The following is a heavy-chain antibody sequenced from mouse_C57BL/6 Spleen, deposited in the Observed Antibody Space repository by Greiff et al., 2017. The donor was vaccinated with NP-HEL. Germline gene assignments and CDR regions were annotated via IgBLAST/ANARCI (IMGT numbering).Heavy chain of an antibody. J-gene: IGHJ3*01. V-gene: IGHV5-16*01. CDR3: ARDDSNYLFAY. CDR1: GFTFSDYY. D-gene: IGHD2-5*01. Sequence: DVQLQESEGGLVQPGSSMKLSCTASGFTFSDYYMAWVRQVPEKGLEWVANINYDGSSTYYLDSLKSRFIISRDNAKNILYLQMSSLKSEDKATYYCARDDSNYLFAYWGQGTLVTVSA. CDR2: INYDGSST.